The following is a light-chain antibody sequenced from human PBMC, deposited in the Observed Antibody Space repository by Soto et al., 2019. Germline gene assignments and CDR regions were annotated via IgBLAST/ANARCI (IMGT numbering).Light chain of an antibody. J-gene: IGKJ5*01. V-gene: IGKV1-39*01. CDR3: QQSLTMPIT. CDR2: SAS. Sequence: DIQMTQSPASLSVSVGDRVTITFRASQSINNYLNWYLQRPGQAPKLLIRSASTLQRGVPSRFSGSGSRTEFTLTIADLQPDDFGTYYCQQSLTMPITFGHGTRLDIK. CDR1: QSINNY.